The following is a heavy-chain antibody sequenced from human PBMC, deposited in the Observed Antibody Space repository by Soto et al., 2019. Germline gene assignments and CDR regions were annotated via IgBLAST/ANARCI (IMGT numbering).Heavy chain of an antibody. CDR1: GSSIIGYY. D-gene: IGHD6-19*01. CDR2: IHYSGSA. J-gene: IGHJ5*02. V-gene: IGHV4-59*12. Sequence: PSETLCLTCTFSGSSIIGYYWTWIRQSPERGLEWIGYIHYSGSANYNPSLNSRLTMSVDRSKSQFSMKLDSVTAADTAVYYCARGVGGSGLNWFDPWGQGTLVTVSS. CDR3: ARGVGGSGLNWFDP.